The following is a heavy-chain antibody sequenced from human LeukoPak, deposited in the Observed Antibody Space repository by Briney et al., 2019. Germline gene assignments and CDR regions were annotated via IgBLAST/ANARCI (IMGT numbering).Heavy chain of an antibody. CDR2: IYYSGST. D-gene: IGHD2-2*03. V-gene: IGHV4-59*08. CDR1: GGSFTTYY. Sequence: TPSETLSLTCTVSGGSFTTYYWSWIRQPPGKGLEWIGYIYYSGSTNYNPSLKSRVTISVDTSKNQFSLKLSSVTAADTAVYYCATALHLGYCSSTSCYLFPMKRHGWFDPWGQGTLVTVSS. J-gene: IGHJ5*02. CDR3: ATALHLGYCSSTSCYLFPMKRHGWFDP.